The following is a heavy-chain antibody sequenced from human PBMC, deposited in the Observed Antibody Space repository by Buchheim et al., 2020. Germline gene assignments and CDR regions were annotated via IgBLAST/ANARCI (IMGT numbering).Heavy chain of an antibody. Sequence: QVQLQESGPGLVKPSETLSLTCNVSGGSISSTGHYWTWIRQHPGKGLERIGYIHYSGSTYYNPCLESRLTISVDTSKNQFSLNLTSVTAADTAVYYCARAPSSVYYSMDYWGQGTLLTVSS. D-gene: IGHD3-22*01. J-gene: IGHJ4*02. CDR1: GGSISSTGHY. CDR3: ARAPSSVYYSMDY. V-gene: IGHV4-31*03. CDR2: IHYSGST.